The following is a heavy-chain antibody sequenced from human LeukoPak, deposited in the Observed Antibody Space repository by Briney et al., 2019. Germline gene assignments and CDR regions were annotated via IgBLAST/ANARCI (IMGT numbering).Heavy chain of an antibody. J-gene: IGHJ4*02. CDR2: IWYDGSKK. V-gene: IGHV3-33*01. CDR3: AREGGAVAGSFDY. D-gene: IGHD6-19*01. CDR1: GFTFSSYG. Sequence: PGGSLRLSCAASGFTFSSYGMHWVRQAPGKGLEWVAIIWYDGSKKHYADSAKGRFTISRDNSKNTLYLQMNSLRAEDTAVYYCAREGGAVAGSFDYWGQGTLVTVSS.